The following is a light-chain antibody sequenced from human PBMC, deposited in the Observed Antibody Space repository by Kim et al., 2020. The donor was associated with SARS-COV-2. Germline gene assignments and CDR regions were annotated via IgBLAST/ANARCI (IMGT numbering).Light chain of an antibody. CDR2: GAS. V-gene: IGKV3-20*01. CDR3: QQYGTSPRT. Sequence: SPGERATLSCRASQSVSSNDSAWYQHKPGQAPRLLIYGASSRATGIPDRFSGSGSGTDFTLTISRLEPEDFAVYYCQQYGTSPRTFGQGTKVDIK. CDR1: QSVSSND. J-gene: IGKJ1*01.